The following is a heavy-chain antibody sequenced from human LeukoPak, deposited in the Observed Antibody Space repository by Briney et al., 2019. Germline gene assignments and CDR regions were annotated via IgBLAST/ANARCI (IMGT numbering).Heavy chain of an antibody. CDR1: GGTFSSYA. J-gene: IGHJ4*02. V-gene: IGHV1-69*13. D-gene: IGHD2-2*01. CDR3: ARDCSSTSCSRDY. CDR2: IIPIFGTA. Sequence: SVKVSCKASGGTFSSYAISWVRQAPGQGLEWKGGIIPIFGTANYAQKFQGRVTITADESTSTAYMELSSLRSEDTAVYYCARDCSSTSCSRDYWGQGTLVTVSS.